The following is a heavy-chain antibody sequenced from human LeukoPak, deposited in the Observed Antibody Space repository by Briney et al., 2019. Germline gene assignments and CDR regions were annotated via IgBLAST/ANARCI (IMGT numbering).Heavy chain of an antibody. CDR2: INPNSGGT. D-gene: IGHD6-6*01. CDR3: ARDRGEYSSLTFDY. CDR1: GYIFTGYY. V-gene: IGHV1-2*02. J-gene: IGHJ4*02. Sequence: GASVKVSCKASGYIFTGYYMHWVRQAPGQGLEWMGWINPNSGGTNYAQKFQGRVTMTRDTSISTAYMELSNLRSDDTAVYYCARDRGEYSSLTFDYWGQGTLVTVSS.